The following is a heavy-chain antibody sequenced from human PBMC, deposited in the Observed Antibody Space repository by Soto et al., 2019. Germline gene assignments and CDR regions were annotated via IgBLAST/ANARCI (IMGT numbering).Heavy chain of an antibody. Sequence: SETLCLTCTVSGGSISSYYWSWIRQPPGKGLEWIGYIYYSGSTNYNPSLKSRVTISVDTSKNQFSLKLSSVTAADTAVYYCARWDTAMVAFDYWGQGTLVTVSS. CDR2: IYYSGST. CDR3: ARWDTAMVAFDY. D-gene: IGHD5-18*01. J-gene: IGHJ4*02. CDR1: GGSISSYY. V-gene: IGHV4-59*01.